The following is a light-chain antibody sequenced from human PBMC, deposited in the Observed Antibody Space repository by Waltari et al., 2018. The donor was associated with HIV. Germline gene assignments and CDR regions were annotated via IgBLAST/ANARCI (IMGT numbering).Light chain of an antibody. CDR2: YVT. CDR1: SSDIGGYDY. J-gene: IGLJ3*02. Sequence: QSALTQPASVSGSLGQSITFSCTGTSSDIGGYDYVSWYQQHPGEAPKIIIYYVTNRPSGISDRFSGSKSGDTASLTIAGLQAEDEADYYCTSFTTTTAWVFGGGTKLTVL. CDR3: TSFTTTTAWV. V-gene: IGLV2-14*03.